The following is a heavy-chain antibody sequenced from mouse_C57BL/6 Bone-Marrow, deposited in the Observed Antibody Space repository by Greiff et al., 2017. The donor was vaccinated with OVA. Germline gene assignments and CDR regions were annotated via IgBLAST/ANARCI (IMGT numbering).Heavy chain of an antibody. J-gene: IGHJ2*01. V-gene: IGHV1-63*01. D-gene: IGHD1-1*01. CDR2: IYPGGGYT. CDR1: GYTFTNYW. CDR3: ARWGSYYYGSSPYYFDY. Sequence: QVQLKESGAELVRPGTSVKMSCKASGYTFTNYWIGWAKQRPGHGLEWIGDIYPGGGYTNYNEKFKGKATLTADKSSSTAYMQFSSLTSEDSAIYYCARWGSYYYGSSPYYFDYWGQGTTLTVSS.